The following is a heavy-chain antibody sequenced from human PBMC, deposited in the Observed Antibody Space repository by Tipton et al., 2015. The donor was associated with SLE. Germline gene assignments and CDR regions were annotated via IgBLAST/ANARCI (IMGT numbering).Heavy chain of an antibody. CDR3: ARQGGWTGTRGHFDY. J-gene: IGHJ4*02. CDR1: GYSLTSHW. CDR2: IYPADSDT. D-gene: IGHD3/OR15-3a*01. Sequence: QLVQSGAEVKKPGESLKISCQCSGYSLTSHWIGWVRQMPGKGLEWMGIIYPADSDTRYSPSFQGQVTMSVDKSISTAYLQWSSLKASDTAMYFCARQGGWTGTRGHFDYWGRGTLVIVSS. V-gene: IGHV5-51*01.